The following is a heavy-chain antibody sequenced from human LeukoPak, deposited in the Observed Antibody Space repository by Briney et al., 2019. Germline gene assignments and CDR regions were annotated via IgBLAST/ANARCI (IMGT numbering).Heavy chain of an antibody. Sequence: GGSLRLSCAASGFTFSSYEMNWVRQAPGKGLEWVSYISGSGSTIYYPDSVKGRLTIPRDNAKNSLYLQMNSLRAEDTAVYYCARRKGGSSRHFDYWGQGTLVTVSS. J-gene: IGHJ4*02. CDR1: GFTFSSYE. CDR3: ARRKGGSSRHFDY. D-gene: IGHD1-26*01. CDR2: ISGSGSTI. V-gene: IGHV3-48*03.